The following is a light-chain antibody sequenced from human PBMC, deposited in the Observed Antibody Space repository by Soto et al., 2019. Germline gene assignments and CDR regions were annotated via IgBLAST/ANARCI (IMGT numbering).Light chain of an antibody. Sequence: QSVLTQPPSVSGAPGQRVTISCTGSSSNIGAGYDVHWYQQLPGTAPKLLIYGNSNRPSGVPDRFSGSKSGTSASLAITGLQAEDDADYYCQSYDYNLSGVLFGGGTKLTVL. J-gene: IGLJ2*01. CDR1: SSNIGAGYD. V-gene: IGLV1-40*01. CDR2: GNS. CDR3: QSYDYNLSGVL.